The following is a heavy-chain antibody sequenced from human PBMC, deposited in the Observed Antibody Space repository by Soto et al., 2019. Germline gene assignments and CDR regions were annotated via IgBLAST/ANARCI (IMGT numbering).Heavy chain of an antibody. D-gene: IGHD1-1*01. V-gene: IGHV1-3*05. Sequence: QVHLVQSGAEEKKPGASVKVSCKASGYTLTSHDMHWVRQAPGQRLEWMGWINAGDDNTQFSQKFQGRGTITRDTSASTVYMELSGLRSEDTAVYYCARYNWDAHSYYGMDVWGQGTTVTVSS. J-gene: IGHJ6*02. CDR1: GYTLTSHD. CDR3: ARYNWDAHSYYGMDV. CDR2: INAGDDNT.